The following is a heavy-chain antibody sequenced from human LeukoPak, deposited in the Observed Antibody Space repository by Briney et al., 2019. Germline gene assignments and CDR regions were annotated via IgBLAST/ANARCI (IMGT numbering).Heavy chain of an antibody. J-gene: IGHJ5*02. CDR2: MNPNSGNT. V-gene: IGHV1-8*01. CDR3: ARRGHSSGNWFDP. CDR1: GYTFTSYD. Sequence: ASVKASCKASGYTFTSYDINWVRQATGQGLEWMGWMNPNSGNTGYAQKFQGRVTMTRNTSISTAYMELSSLRSEDTAVYYCARRGHSSGNWFDPWGQGTLVTVSS. D-gene: IGHD6-19*01.